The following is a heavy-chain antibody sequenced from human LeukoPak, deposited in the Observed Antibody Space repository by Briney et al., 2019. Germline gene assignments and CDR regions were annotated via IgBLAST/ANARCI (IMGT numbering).Heavy chain of an antibody. Sequence: SETLSLTCTVSGDSVASGGYYWNWIRQPPGKGLEWIGYIYYSVSTNYNLSLKSRVTISVDTSENQFSLKLTSVTAADTAVYYCARGGRGRNWFDPWGQGTLVTVSS. J-gene: IGHJ5*02. CDR1: GDSVASGGYY. CDR2: IYYSVST. V-gene: IGHV4-61*08. CDR3: ARGGRGRNWFDP. D-gene: IGHD3-10*01.